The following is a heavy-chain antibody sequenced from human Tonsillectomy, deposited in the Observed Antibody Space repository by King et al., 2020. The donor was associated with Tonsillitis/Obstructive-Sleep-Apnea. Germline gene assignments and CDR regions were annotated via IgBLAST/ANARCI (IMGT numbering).Heavy chain of an antibody. V-gene: IGHV4-59*01. CDR1: GGSISSYY. CDR2: IFYSGST. CDR3: ARDHCSSTSCYGNYYYMDV. J-gene: IGHJ6*03. D-gene: IGHD2-2*01. Sequence: QLQESGPGLVKPSETLSLTCTVSGGSISSYYWSWIRQPPGEGLEWIGYIFYSGSTNYNPSLKSRVTISVDTSKNQFSLKLSSVTAADTAVYYCARDHCSSTSCYGNYYYMDVWGKGTTVTVSS.